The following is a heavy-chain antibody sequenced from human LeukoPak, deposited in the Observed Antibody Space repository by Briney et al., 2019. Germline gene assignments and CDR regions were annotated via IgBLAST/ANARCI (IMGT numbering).Heavy chain of an antibody. Sequence: ASVNVSCTASGYTFTAYYMHWVRPAPGQGLEWMGWINPNSGATYYEQKFQGRVTMTRDTSISTAYMEVSRLRSDDSAVYYCARYMAAAGTFDYWGQGTLVTVSS. CDR1: GYTFTAYY. CDR3: ARYMAAAGTFDY. CDR2: INPNSGAT. J-gene: IGHJ4*02. D-gene: IGHD6-13*01. V-gene: IGHV1-2*02.